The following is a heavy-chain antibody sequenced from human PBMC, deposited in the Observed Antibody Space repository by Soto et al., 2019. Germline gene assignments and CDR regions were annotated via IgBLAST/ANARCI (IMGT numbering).Heavy chain of an antibody. CDR1: GFTFSSYA. CDR2: ISGSGGST. CDR3: AKGLRYFDWLLYPPYMDV. D-gene: IGHD3-9*01. J-gene: IGHJ6*03. V-gene: IGHV3-23*01. Sequence: GGSLRLSCAASGFTFSSYAMSWVRQAPGKGLEWVSAISGSGGSTYYADSVKGRFTISRDNSKNTLYLQMNSLRAEDTAVYYCAKGLRYFDWLLYPPYMDVWGKGTTVTVSS.